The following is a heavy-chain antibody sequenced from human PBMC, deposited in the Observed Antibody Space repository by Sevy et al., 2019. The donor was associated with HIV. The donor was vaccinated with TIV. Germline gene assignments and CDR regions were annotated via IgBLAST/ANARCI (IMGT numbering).Heavy chain of an antibody. V-gene: IGHV3-48*01. J-gene: IGHJ4*02. CDR1: EFSFSSYS. Sequence: GGSLRLSCAASEFSFSSYSMNWVHQAPGQGLEWVSYISSSSSTMYYADSVKGRFTISRDNAKNSLYLQMNTLRAEDTAVYYCARTMSNTAMVSSDYWGQGTLVTVSS. D-gene: IGHD5-18*01. CDR3: ARTMSNTAMVSSDY. CDR2: ISSSSSTM.